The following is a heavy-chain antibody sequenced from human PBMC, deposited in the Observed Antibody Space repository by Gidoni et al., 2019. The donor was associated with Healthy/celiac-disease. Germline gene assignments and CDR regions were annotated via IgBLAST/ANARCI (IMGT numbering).Heavy chain of an antibody. CDR1: GGSISSGSYY. CDR3: ARESKGTSCYFDP. J-gene: IGHJ5*02. D-gene: IGHD2-2*01. Sequence: QVQLQESGPGLVKPSQTLSLTCTVSGGSISSGSYYWSWIRQPAGKGLEWIGRIYTSGSTNYNPSLKRRVTISVDTSKNQFSLKLSSVTAADTAVYYCARESKGTSCYFDPWGQGTLVTVSS. CDR2: IYTSGST. V-gene: IGHV4-61*02.